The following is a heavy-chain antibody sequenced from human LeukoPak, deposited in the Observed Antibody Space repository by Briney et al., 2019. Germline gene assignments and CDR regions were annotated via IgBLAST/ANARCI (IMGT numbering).Heavy chain of an antibody. CDR3: ARRRLWFGELLEDAFDI. J-gene: IGHJ3*02. CDR2: IYTSGST. D-gene: IGHD3-10*01. CDR1: GGSISSYY. V-gene: IGHV4-4*09. Sequence: SETLSLTCTVSGGSISSYYWSWIRQPPGKGLEWIGYIYTSGSTNYNPSLKSRVTISVDTSKNQFSLKLSSVTAADTAVYYCARRRLWFGELLEDAFDIWGQGTMVTVSS.